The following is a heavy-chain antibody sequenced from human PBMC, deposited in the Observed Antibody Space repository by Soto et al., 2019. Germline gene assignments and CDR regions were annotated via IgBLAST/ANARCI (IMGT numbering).Heavy chain of an antibody. Sequence: GGSLRLSCAASGFTFSSYAMSWVRQAPGKGLEWVSANSGSGGRTYYADSVKGRFTSSRDNSKNTLYLQMNSLRAEDTAVYYCGSVVPAAITLYNWFDPWGQGTLVTVSS. CDR3: GSVVPAAITLYNWFDP. CDR1: GFTFSSYA. D-gene: IGHD2-2*01. J-gene: IGHJ5*02. CDR2: NSGSGGRT. V-gene: IGHV3-23*01.